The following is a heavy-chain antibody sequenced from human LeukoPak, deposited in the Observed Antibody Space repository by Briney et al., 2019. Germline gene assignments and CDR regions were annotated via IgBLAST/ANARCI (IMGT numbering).Heavy chain of an antibody. Sequence: AGGSLRLSCAASGFTFSSSGMHWVRQAPGKGLEWVAFVSYDGGKKYYADSVKGRFTISRDNSKNTLYLQMNSLRAEDTAVYYCAKPAYCGGDCYSSPFQHWGQGTLVTVSS. CDR2: VSYDGGKK. D-gene: IGHD2-21*02. CDR1: GFTFSSSG. CDR3: AKPAYCGGDCYSSPFQH. J-gene: IGHJ1*01. V-gene: IGHV3-30*18.